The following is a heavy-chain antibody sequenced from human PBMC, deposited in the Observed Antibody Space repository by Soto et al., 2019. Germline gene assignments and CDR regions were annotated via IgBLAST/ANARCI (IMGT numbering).Heavy chain of an antibody. CDR3: ARGRYLDSSDYWVANLPFDH. Sequence: PGWSLRLSCASSVFTFSSYVMTWVRQAPGEGLEWVSSISRSGRGSAYYADSVKGRFTISRDNSENTLFLQMNNLRDEDTALYYCARGRYLDSSDYWVANLPFDHWGLGTLVTVSS. D-gene: IGHD3-22*01. J-gene: IGHJ4*02. CDR2: ISRSGRGSA. V-gene: IGHV3-23*01. CDR1: VFTFSSYV.